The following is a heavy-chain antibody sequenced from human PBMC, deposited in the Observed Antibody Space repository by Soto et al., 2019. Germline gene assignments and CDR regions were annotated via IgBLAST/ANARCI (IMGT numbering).Heavy chain of an antibody. J-gene: IGHJ3*02. V-gene: IGHV1-3*01. CDR3: ARDRWYCGGDSCYLRAFDI. D-gene: IGHD2-15*01. CDR1: GYIFSNYA. Sequence: AASVKVSCKASGYIFSNYAMHWVRQAPGQRLEWMGWINAGDGDTKYSQKFQGRVTITRDTSASTAYMELSTLRSEDTAVYYCARDRWYCGGDSCYLRAFDIWGQWTLVTVSS. CDR2: INAGDGDT.